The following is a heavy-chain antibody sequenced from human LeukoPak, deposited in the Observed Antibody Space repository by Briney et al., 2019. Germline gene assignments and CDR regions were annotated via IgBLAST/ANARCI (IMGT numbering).Heavy chain of an antibody. D-gene: IGHD3-16*01. CDR1: GFVFSRDN. V-gene: IGHV3-48*04. J-gene: IGHJ4*02. Sequence: GGSLRLSCIASGFVFSRDNMNWVRRAPGKGLEWVAHISEAIYYADSVQGRFTISRDNAKNSLYLQMSNLRAEDTAMYYCVREVGRPKTFYFDSWGREPRSPSPQ. CDR3: VREVGRPKTFYFDS. CDR2: ISEAI.